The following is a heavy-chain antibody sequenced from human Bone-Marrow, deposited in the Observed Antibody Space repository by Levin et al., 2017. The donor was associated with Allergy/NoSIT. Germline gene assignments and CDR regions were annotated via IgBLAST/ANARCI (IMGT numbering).Heavy chain of an antibody. CDR3: ARQPMVTGTFDY. Sequence: GSLRLSCTVSGGSISSTSDYWGWIRQPPGKGLEWIGSFYFSGNTYYNPSLKSRVTISVDTSKSQFSLRLSSVTAADTAIYYCARQPMVTGTFDYWGQGTLVTVSS. J-gene: IGHJ4*02. D-gene: IGHD2-21*02. CDR1: GGSISSTSDY. CDR2: FYFSGNT. V-gene: IGHV4-39*01.